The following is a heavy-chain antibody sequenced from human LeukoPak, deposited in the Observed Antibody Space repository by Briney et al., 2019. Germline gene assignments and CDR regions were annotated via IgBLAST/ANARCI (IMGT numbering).Heavy chain of an antibody. D-gene: IGHD6-19*01. CDR1: GFTFSSYW. V-gene: IGHV3-74*01. Sequence: GGSLRLSCAASGFTFSSYWMHWVRQPPGKGLVWVSRINSDGSSTNYADSVKGRFTISRDNAENTLYLQMNSLRAEDTAIYYCAKFRADSSGWPFDYWGQGTLVTVSS. CDR2: INSDGSST. J-gene: IGHJ4*02. CDR3: AKFRADSSGWPFDY.